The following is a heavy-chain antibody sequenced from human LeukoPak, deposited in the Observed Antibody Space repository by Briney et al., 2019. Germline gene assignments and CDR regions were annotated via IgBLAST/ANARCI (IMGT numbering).Heavy chain of an antibody. CDR1: GLTFSNSA. V-gene: IGHV3-74*01. CDR2: INSGGSST. CDR3: ARGLVHDTSGYYSDY. D-gene: IGHD3-22*01. Sequence: GGSLRLSCVASGLTFSNSAMHWVRQAPGKGLVWVSRINSGGSSTTYADSVKSRFTISRDNAKNTLYLQMNSLRAEDTAVYYCARGLVHDTSGYYSDYWGQGTLLTVSS. J-gene: IGHJ4*02.